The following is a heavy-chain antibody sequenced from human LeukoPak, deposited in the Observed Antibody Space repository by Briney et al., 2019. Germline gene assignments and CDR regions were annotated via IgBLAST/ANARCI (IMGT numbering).Heavy chain of an antibody. CDR2: IWNAETNT. D-gene: IGHD3-16*01. CDR1: GFSFSTYG. V-gene: IGHV3-33*01. CDR3: VGDTPPGGDYYLDY. J-gene: IGHJ4*02. Sequence: GGSLRLSCAASGFSFSTYGMHWVRQAPGKGLEWVALIWNAETNTYYADSVKGRFTISRDNSKNTLYLQMNSLRAEDTAVYYCVGDTPPGGDYYLDYWGQGTLVIVSS.